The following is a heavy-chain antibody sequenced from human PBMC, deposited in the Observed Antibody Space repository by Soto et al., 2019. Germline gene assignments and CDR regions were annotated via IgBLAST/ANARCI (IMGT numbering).Heavy chain of an antibody. J-gene: IGHJ4*02. CDR2: IFPGGST. V-gene: IGHV3-23*03. CDR1: GFTFSTYT. CDR3: AKDRQPDGIWTFDL. D-gene: IGHD3-9*01. Sequence: EAPLLESGGQLVQPGWYLRLSCAASGFTFSTYTMNWVRQAPGKGLEWVAGIFPGGSTYYAYSVKGRFTISRDHSQSSVFLQMSSLRDEDTAVYYCAKDRQPDGIWTFDLWGQGTLVTVSS.